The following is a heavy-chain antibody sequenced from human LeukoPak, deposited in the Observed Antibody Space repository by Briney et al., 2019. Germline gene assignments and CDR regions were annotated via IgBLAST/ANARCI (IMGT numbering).Heavy chain of an antibody. V-gene: IGHV1-46*01. J-gene: IGHJ4*02. D-gene: IGHD3-22*01. CDR2: INPSGGST. CDR3: ARIGEYYYDSSSSVDY. Sequence: ASVKVSCKASGYTFTRYYMHWVRQAPGQGLEWMGIINPSGGSTSYAQKFQGRVTMTRDTSTSTVYMELSSLRSEDTAVYYCARIGEYYYDSSSSVDYWGQGTLVTVSS. CDR1: GYTFTRYY.